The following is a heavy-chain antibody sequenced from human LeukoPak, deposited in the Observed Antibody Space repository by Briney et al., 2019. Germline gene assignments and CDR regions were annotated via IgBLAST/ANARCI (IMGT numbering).Heavy chain of an antibody. CDR2: IYYSGSA. D-gene: IGHD6-19*01. Sequence: PSETLSLTCTVSGGSSTTYYNWIRQPPGKGLEWIGYIYYSGSANYSPSLMSRVTISLDTSKNRFSLELSSVTAADTAVYYCATGVAADRSLRSWGQGILVTVSS. V-gene: IGHV4-59*01. CDR1: GGSSTTYY. J-gene: IGHJ5*02. CDR3: ATGVAADRSLRS.